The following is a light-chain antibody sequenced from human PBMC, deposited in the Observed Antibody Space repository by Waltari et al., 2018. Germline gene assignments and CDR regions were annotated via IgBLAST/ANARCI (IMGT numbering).Light chain of an antibody. Sequence: QSALTQPASVSGSPGQSITISCTGTSSDVGSYNLVSWYQQHPGKAPKVKIYEVSKRPSGVSNRFSGSKSGNTASLTISGLQAEDEADYYCCSYAGSYSFFYVFGTGTKVTVL. CDR2: EVS. V-gene: IGLV2-23*02. J-gene: IGLJ1*01. CDR1: SSDVGSYNL. CDR3: CSYAGSYSFFYV.